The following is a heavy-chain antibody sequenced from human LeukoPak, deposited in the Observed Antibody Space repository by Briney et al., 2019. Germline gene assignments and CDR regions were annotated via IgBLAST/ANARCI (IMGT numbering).Heavy chain of an antibody. Sequence: PSETLSLTCTVSGGSISSSSYYWGWIRQPPGKGLEWIGSIYYSGSTYYNPSLKSRVTISVDTSKNQFSLKLSSVTAADTAVYYCARSKKLGDSSGWYYFDYWGQGTLVTVSS. V-gene: IGHV4-39*01. CDR3: ARSKKLGDSSGWYYFDY. D-gene: IGHD6-19*01. J-gene: IGHJ4*02. CDR2: IYYSGST. CDR1: GGSISSSSYY.